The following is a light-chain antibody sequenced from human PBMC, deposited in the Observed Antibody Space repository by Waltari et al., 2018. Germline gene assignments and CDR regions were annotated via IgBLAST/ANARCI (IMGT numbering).Light chain of an antibody. J-gene: IGKJ5*01. CDR3: QQRNSYPIT. CDR2: TAS. CDR1: QGISSY. V-gene: IGKV1-9*01. Sequence: DIQLTQSPSFLSASVGDRVTITCRSSQGISSYLAWYQQKAGKAPKLLIHTASTLQGGVPSRFSGSGSVTDFTLTISSLQPEDFATYYCQQRNSYPITFGQGTRLEIK.